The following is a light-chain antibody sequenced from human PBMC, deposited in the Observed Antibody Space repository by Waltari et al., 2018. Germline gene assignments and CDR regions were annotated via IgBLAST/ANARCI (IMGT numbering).Light chain of an antibody. CDR3: LQVNSFPRT. J-gene: IGKJ1*01. CDR1: QGISSR. CDR2: DAS. Sequence: DIQMSQSPSSVSASVGDRVTFTCRASQGISSRLAWYQQKPGKAPQLLISDASSLHSGVPSRFSGSGSGTDFTLTISSLQPEDFATYYCLQVNSFPRTFGQGTKVEVK. V-gene: IGKV1-12*01.